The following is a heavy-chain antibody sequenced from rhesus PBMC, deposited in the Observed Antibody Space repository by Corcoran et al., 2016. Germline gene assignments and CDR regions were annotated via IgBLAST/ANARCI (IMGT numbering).Heavy chain of an antibody. Sequence: QVQLQESGPGLVKPSETLSLTCTVSGGSISGYYHWNWIRQSPGTRLEWIGAVYSITARTNYNPSLKSRVTISKDTSKNQFSLRLTSVTAADTAVYYCARQGYTDHLGGLDSWGQGVVVTVSS. J-gene: IGHJ6*01. CDR3: ARQGYTDHLGGLDS. CDR2: VYSITART. V-gene: IGHV4-143*01. D-gene: IGHD2-39*02. CDR1: GGSISGYYH.